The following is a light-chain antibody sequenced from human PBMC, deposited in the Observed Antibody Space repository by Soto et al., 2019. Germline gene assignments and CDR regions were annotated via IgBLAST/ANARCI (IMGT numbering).Light chain of an antibody. V-gene: IGLV1-40*01. CDR1: TSNIGDYD. CDR3: QAYDRSQSGSV. CDR2: GNN. J-gene: IGLJ3*02. Sequence: QSVLTQPPSVSGAPGQGVTIPAAGSTSNIGDYDVNWYQQLPGTPPKLLIYGNNNRPSGVPDRFSGSKSGTSASLAITGLQAEDEADYYCQAYDRSQSGSVFGGGTKLTVL.